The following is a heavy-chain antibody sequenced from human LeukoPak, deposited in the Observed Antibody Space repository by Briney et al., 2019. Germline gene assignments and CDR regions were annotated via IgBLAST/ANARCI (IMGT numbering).Heavy chain of an antibody. CDR2: INPNSGGT. V-gene: IGHV1-2*02. CDR1: GYTFTGYY. D-gene: IGHD3-22*01. Sequence: ASVKVSCKASGYTFTGYYMHWVRQAPGQGLEWMGWINPNSGGTNYAQKFQGRVTMTRDTSISTAYMELSRLRSDDTAAYYCAVTRRYYDSSGYYNWFDPWGQGTLVTVSS. J-gene: IGHJ5*02. CDR3: AVTRRYYDSSGYYNWFDP.